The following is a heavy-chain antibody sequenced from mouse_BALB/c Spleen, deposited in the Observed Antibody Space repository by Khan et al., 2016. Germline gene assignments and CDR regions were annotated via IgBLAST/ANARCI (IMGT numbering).Heavy chain of an antibody. Sequence: VQLLASGSGLVAPSQSLSITCTVSGFSLTSYGVHWVRQPPGKGLEWLGVIWAGGSTNYNSALMSRLSISKDHSKSQDFLKMNSLQNDDTAMYYFARLDVIWGQDTTLTVSS. CDR3: ARLDVI. CDR2: IWAGGST. V-gene: IGHV2-9*02. J-gene: IGHJ2*01. CDR1: GFSLTSYG.